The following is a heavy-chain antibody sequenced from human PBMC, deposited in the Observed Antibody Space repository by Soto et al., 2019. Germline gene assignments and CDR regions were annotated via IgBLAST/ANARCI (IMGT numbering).Heavy chain of an antibody. CDR1: GFTFSSYA. J-gene: IGHJ4*02. V-gene: IGHV3-23*01. CDR2: ISGSAGNT. Sequence: EVQLLDSGGGLVQPGGSLRLSCAASGFTFSSYAMSWFRQAPGKGLEWVSRISGSAGNTYYADSVKGRFTISRDGSKNTLYLQMNSLRAEDTAVYYCAKYLSGSSPPPDHWGQGTLVTGSS. D-gene: IGHD1-26*01. CDR3: AKYLSGSSPPPDH.